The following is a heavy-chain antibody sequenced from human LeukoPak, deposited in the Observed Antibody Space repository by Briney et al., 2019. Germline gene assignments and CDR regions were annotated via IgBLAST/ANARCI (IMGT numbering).Heavy chain of an antibody. CDR3: ARRYGDYVNWYFDL. D-gene: IGHD4-17*01. J-gene: IGHJ2*01. CDR2: VYYSGST. CDR1: GGSISSYY. Sequence: SETLSLTCTVSGGSISSYYWSWIRQPPGKGLEWIGYVYYSGSTNCNPSLKSRVTISVDTSKNQFSLKLSSVTAADAAVYYCARRYGDYVNWYFDLWGRGTLVTVSS. V-gene: IGHV4-59*01.